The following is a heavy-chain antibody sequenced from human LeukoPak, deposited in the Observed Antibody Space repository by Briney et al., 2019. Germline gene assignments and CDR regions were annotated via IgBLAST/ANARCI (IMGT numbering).Heavy chain of an antibody. V-gene: IGHV4-59*08. Sequence: SETLPLTCTVSGGSICSYYWSWIRQPPGKGLEWIGYIYYSGSTNYNPSLKSRVTISVDTSKNQFSLKLSSVTAADTAVYYCARTVYCGGDCYGGSNWFDPWGQGTLVTVSS. CDR1: GGSICSYY. CDR2: IYYSGST. J-gene: IGHJ5*02. D-gene: IGHD2-21*02. CDR3: ARTVYCGGDCYGGSNWFDP.